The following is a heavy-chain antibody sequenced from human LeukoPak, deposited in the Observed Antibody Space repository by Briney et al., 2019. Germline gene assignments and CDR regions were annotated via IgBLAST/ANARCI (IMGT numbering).Heavy chain of an antibody. J-gene: IGHJ4*02. Sequence: SETLSLTCTVSGGSISTYYWSWIRQPPGKGLEWIGYIYYGGSTNYNPSLKSRVTISVDTSKNQFSLKLSSVTAADTAMYYCARDLDFWSGSPSSWGQGTLVTVSS. CDR3: ARDLDFWSGSPSS. CDR2: IYYGGST. D-gene: IGHD3-3*01. V-gene: IGHV4-59*01. CDR1: GGSISTYY.